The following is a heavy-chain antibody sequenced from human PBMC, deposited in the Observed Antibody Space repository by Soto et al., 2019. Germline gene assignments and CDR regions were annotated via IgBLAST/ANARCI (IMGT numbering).Heavy chain of an antibody. CDR3: ATGGGWSELGFDP. CDR1: GNAFASHD. J-gene: IGHJ5*02. Sequence: GASVKVSCKASGNAFASHDINWVRQATGQGLEWMGWMNPSSGNTGYAQIFQGRVTMTRDTSISTAYMELSSLTPEDTALYYCATGGGWSELGFDPWGQGTLVTVSS. CDR2: MNPSSGNT. V-gene: IGHV1-8*02. D-gene: IGHD6-19*01.